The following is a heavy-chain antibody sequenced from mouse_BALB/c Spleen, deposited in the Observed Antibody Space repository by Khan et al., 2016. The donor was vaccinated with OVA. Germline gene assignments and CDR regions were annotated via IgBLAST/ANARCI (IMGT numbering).Heavy chain of an antibody. D-gene: IGHD1-1*01. V-gene: IGHV3-2*02. J-gene: IGHJ2*02. CDR2: ISYSGNT. CDR1: GYSITSDYA. Sequence: EVQLVESGPGLVKPSQSLSLTCTVTGYSITSDYAWNWIRQFPGNKLEWMGFISYSGNTKYNPSLKSRFSITRDTSKNHVFLQLNSVTTEDTATYYCARVYGGDFDYWGQGTSLTVSS. CDR3: ARVYGGDFDY.